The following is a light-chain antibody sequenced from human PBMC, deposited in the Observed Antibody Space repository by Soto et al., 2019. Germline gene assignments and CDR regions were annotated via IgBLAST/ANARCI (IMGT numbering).Light chain of an antibody. CDR1: QSICTY. CDR2: HAS. CDR3: QQRSDWTRT. Sequence: EIVLTQSPVTLSLSPGERATLSCRASQSICTYLAWYQQKPDQAPRLLIYHASNRATGIPARFSGSGSGTDFTLTISSLEPEDFAVYYCQQRSDWTRTFGQGTKVEVK. J-gene: IGKJ1*01. V-gene: IGKV3-11*01.